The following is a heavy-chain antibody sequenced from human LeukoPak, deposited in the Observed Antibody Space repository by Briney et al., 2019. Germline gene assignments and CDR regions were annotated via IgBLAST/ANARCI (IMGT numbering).Heavy chain of an antibody. J-gene: IGHJ3*02. Sequence: GGSLRLSCAASGFTFSSYAMNWVRQAPGKGLEGVSAISGNGGSTYYADSVKGRFTISRDNSKNTLYLQIDSLRAEDTAVYYCAKEGPYDFWSGHASAFDIWGQGTKVTVSS. D-gene: IGHD3-3*01. CDR2: ISGNGGST. CDR1: GFTFSSYA. CDR3: AKEGPYDFWSGHASAFDI. V-gene: IGHV3-23*01.